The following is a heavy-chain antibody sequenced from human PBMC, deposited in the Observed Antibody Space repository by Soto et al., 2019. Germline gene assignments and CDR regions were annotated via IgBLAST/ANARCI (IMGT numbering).Heavy chain of an antibody. Sequence: EVQLVESGGGSVQPGGSLRLSCTASGFSVSDHFMDWVRQTPGKVLEWVGQIRNRARGDTTFYAASVKGRFTVARDDSRNSLYLQMNSLKTEDTAVYYCASSITQLLTDWGQGTLVAVAS. V-gene: IGHV3-72*01. J-gene: IGHJ4*02. D-gene: IGHD6-13*01. CDR2: IRNRARGDTT. CDR3: ASSITQLLTD. CDR1: GFSVSDHF.